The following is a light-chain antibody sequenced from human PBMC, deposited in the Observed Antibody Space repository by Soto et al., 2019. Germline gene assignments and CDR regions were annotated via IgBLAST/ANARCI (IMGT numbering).Light chain of an antibody. CDR3: LQDYNYPWT. CDR1: QSISSY. J-gene: IGKJ1*01. Sequence: IQMTQSPSSLSASVGDRVTITCRASQSISSYLIWYQQKPGKAPKVLIYAASTLQSGVPSRFSGSGSGTDFTLTISSLQPEDFATYYCLQDYNYPWTFGQGTKVDIK. V-gene: IGKV1-6*01. CDR2: AAS.